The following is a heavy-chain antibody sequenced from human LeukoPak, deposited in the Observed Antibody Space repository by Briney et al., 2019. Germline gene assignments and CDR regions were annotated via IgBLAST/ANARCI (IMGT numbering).Heavy chain of an antibody. CDR1: GGSISSGGYY. CDR3: AREHSRSSYFDY. J-gene: IGHJ4*02. Sequence: SKTLSLTCTVSGGSISSGGYYWSWIRQHPGKGLEWIGYIYYSGTYYNPSLKSRVIISVDTSKNQFSLKLSSVTTADTAVYYCAREHSRSSYFDYWGQGTLVTVSS. V-gene: IGHV4-31*03. D-gene: IGHD6-6*01. CDR2: IYYSGT.